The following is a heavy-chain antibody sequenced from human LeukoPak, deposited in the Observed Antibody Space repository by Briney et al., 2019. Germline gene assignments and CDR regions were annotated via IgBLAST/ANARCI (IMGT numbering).Heavy chain of an antibody. D-gene: IGHD1-26*01. Sequence: GGSLRLSCAASGFTFDDYTMHWVRQAPGKGLEWVSLISWDGGSTYYADSVKGRFTISRDNSKNSLYLQMNSLRAEDTALYYCAKDIRGGSYLEGGFDYWGQGTLVTVSS. CDR3: AKDIRGGSYLEGGFDY. CDR2: ISWDGGST. J-gene: IGHJ4*02. CDR1: GFTFDDYT. V-gene: IGHV3-43*01.